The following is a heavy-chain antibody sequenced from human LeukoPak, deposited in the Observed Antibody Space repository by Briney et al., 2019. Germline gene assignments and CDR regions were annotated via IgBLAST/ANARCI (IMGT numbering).Heavy chain of an antibody. J-gene: IGHJ4*02. D-gene: IGHD2-2*01. CDR1: GYTFTDYY. CDR2: INPNSGDT. CDR3: ARANFLYCSSTTCLFDY. Sequence: ASVKVSCKASGYTFTDYYMHWVRQAPGQGFEWMGWINPNSGDTNYAQKFQGRVTMTRDTSISTAHMELSRLRSDDTAACYCARANFLYCSSTTCLFDYWGQGTLVIVSS. V-gene: IGHV1-2*02.